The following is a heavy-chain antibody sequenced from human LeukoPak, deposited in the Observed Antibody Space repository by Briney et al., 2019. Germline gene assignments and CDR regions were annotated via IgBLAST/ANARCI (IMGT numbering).Heavy chain of an antibody. CDR1: GFTFSSYA. D-gene: IGHD1-26*01. CDR2: ISGSGGAGT. J-gene: IGHJ6*02. CDR3: VKDRGGSPFYGMDV. V-gene: IGHV3-23*01. Sequence: GGSLRLSCAGSGFTFSSYAMSWVRQAPGKGLEWVSTISGSGGAGTYYADSVKGRFTVSRDNSRNTLYLPMNSPRAEDTVVYYCVKDRGGSPFYGMDVWGQGTTVTVSS.